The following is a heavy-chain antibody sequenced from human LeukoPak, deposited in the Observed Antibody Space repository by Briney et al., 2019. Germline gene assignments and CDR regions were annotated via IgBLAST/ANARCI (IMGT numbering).Heavy chain of an antibody. V-gene: IGHV3-9*01. J-gene: IGHJ6*02. D-gene: IGHD5-24*01. Sequence: PGRSLRLSCAASGFTFDDYAMHWVRQVPGKGLEWVSGISWNSASIGYADSVKGRFTISRDNAKNSLYLQMNSLRAEDTAVYYCARDHREMATIHGYYYGMDVWGQGTTVTVSS. CDR1: GFTFDDYA. CDR3: ARDHREMATIHGYYYGMDV. CDR2: ISWNSASI.